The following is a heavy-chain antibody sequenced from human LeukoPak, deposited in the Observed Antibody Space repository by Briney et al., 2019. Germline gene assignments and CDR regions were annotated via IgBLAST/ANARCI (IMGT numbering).Heavy chain of an antibody. J-gene: IGHJ4*02. V-gene: IGHV3-30*02. CDR3: AKGGPSVAATFDH. Sequence: GGSLRLSCATSQFTLNKYRMHWVRQAPDRGLEWVAFVRYDGTTNQYSHSVKGRFFISRDNSRDMLFLRMNSLSSGDTAVYYCAKGGPSVAATFDHWGQGTRVIVSS. CDR1: QFTLNKYR. D-gene: IGHD6-19*01. CDR2: VRYDGTTN.